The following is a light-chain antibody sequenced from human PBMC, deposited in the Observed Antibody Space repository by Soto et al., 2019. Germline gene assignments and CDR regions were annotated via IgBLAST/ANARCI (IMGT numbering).Light chain of an antibody. V-gene: IGLV2-8*01. CDR3: SSYAGSNIHYV. Sequence: QSVLTQPPSASGSPGQSVTISCTGTSSDVGGYRYVSWYQQHPGKAPKLIIYEVTKRPSGVPDRFSGSKSGNTASLTVSGLQTEDEADYYCSSYAGSNIHYVFGTGTRSPS. CDR2: EVT. J-gene: IGLJ1*01. CDR1: SSDVGGYRY.